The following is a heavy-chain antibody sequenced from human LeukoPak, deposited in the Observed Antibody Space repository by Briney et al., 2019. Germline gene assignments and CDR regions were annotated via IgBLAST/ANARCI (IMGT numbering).Heavy chain of an antibody. V-gene: IGHV3-23*01. D-gene: IGHD6-6*01. CDR1: GFTFSSYG. CDR3: AKAEKSDYSSSSSVDY. Sequence: GGSLRLSCAASGFTFSSYGMHWVRQAPGKGLEWVSAISGSGGSTYYADSVKGRFTISRDNSKNTLYLQMNSLRAEDTAVYYCAKAEKSDYSSSSSVDYWGQGTLVTVSS. CDR2: ISGSGGST. J-gene: IGHJ4*02.